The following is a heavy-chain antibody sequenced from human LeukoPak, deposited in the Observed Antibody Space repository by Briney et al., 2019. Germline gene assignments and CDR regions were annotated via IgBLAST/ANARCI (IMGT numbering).Heavy chain of an antibody. V-gene: IGHV3-33*01. D-gene: IGHD2/OR15-2a*01. CDR2: IWYDGSNK. J-gene: IGHJ3*02. Sequence: PGGSLRLSCAASGFTFSSYGMHWVRQAPGKGLEWVAVIWYDGSNKYYADSVKGRFTISRDNSKNTLYLQMNSLRAEDTAVYYCARDFYPGYGPLGPFDIWGQGTMVTVSS. CDR1: GFTFSSYG. CDR3: ARDFYPGYGPLGPFDI.